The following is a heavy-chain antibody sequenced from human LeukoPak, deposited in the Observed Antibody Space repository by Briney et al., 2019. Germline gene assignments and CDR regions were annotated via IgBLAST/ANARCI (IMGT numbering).Heavy chain of an antibody. CDR2: INPSGGST. D-gene: IGHD4-23*01. CDR3: ARAWYGGNSFLLPHSLDY. Sequence: GASVKVSCKASGYTFTSYYMHWVRQAPGQGLEWMGIINPSGGSTSYAQKFQGRVTMTRDTSTSTVYMELSSLRSDDTAVYYCARAWYGGNSFLLPHSLDYWGQGTLVTVSS. V-gene: IGHV1-46*01. CDR1: GYTFTSYY. J-gene: IGHJ4*02.